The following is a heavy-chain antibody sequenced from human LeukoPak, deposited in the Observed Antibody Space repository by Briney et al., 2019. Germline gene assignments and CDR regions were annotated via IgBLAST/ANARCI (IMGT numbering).Heavy chain of an antibody. Sequence: GGSLRLSCTASGFTFSSYAMSWVRQAPGKGLEWVSAISGSGGGTYYADSVKGRFTISRDNSKNTLYLQMNSLRAEDTAVHYCAKEGAYYDSSGYYYWGQGTLVTVSS. J-gene: IGHJ4*02. V-gene: IGHV3-23*01. CDR1: GFTFSSYA. CDR3: AKEGAYYDSSGYYY. CDR2: ISGSGGGT. D-gene: IGHD3-22*01.